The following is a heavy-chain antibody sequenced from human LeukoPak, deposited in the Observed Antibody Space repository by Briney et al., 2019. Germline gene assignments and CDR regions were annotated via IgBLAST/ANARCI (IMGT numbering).Heavy chain of an antibody. CDR1: GYTFTSYD. J-gene: IGHJ5*02. D-gene: IGHD3-10*01. CDR3: ARARVRQERSMVRGVLKPNWFDP. V-gene: IGHV1-8*01. CDR2: MNPNRGNT. Sequence: ASVKLSCKASGYTFTSYDINWLGQATGQGLEWMGWMNPNRGNTGDPQKLQGRVTMTRDTSISTAYMELSSLRSDDTAVYYCARARVRQERSMVRGVLKPNWFDPWGQGTLVTVSS.